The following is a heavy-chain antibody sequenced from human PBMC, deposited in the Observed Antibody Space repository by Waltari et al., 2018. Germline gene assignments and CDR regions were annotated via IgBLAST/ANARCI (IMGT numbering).Heavy chain of an antibody. J-gene: IGHJ3*02. V-gene: IGHV3-74*01. CDR2: IKGDGDTT. D-gene: IGHD2-8*01. CDR1: GFTFSSNW. Sequence: EVQLVESGGGLVQPGGSLRLSCAASGFTFSSNWMHWVRHAPGKGLVWVSRIKGDGDTTNYADAVKGRFTISRDNAKNTLYLEMNSLRAEDMAVYYCARAAWGRNGLDIWGHGTMVTVSS. CDR3: ARAAWGRNGLDI.